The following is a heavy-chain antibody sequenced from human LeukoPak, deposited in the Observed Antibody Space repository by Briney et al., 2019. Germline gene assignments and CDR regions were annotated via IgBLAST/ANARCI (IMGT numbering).Heavy chain of an antibody. CDR2: IYTSGNT. CDR3: ARVLVGANYYYYYMDV. CDR1: GGSISSYY. D-gene: IGHD1-26*01. J-gene: IGHJ6*03. V-gene: IGHV4-4*07. Sequence: PSETLSLTCTVSGGSISSYYWSWIRQPAGKGLEWIGRIYTSGNTNYNPSLKSRVTISVDKYKNQFSLKLSSVTAADTAVYYCARVLVGANYYYYYMDVWGKGTTVTVSS.